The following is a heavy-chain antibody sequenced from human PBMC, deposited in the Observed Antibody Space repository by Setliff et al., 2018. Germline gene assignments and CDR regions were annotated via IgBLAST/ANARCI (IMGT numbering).Heavy chain of an antibody. D-gene: IGHD2-15*01. CDR2: MNPNRGNT. J-gene: IGHJ3*02. CDR3: ARGYCSGGSCYSGLPSAFDI. V-gene: IGHV1-8*03. Sequence: ASVKVSCKASGYTFTSYDINWVRQATGQGLEWMGWMNPNRGNTGYAQKFQGRVTITRNTSISTAYMELSSLRSEDTAVYYCARGYCSGGSCYSGLPSAFDIWGQGTMVTVSS. CDR1: GYTFTSYD.